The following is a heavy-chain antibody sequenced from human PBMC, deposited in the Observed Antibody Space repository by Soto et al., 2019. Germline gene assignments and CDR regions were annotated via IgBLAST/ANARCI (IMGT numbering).Heavy chain of an antibody. D-gene: IGHD5-12*01. CDR1: GGSFSGYD. Sequence: QVQLQQWGAGLLKPSETLSLTCAVYGGSFSGYDWSWIRQPPGKGLEWIGEINHSESTNYNPSLKTRVTRSVDTSKSQFSLKLSYVTAAATAVSSGARCPNIGAKIGCRKKSGCDYWGQGTLVTVSS. J-gene: IGHJ4*02. CDR2: INHSEST. CDR3: ARCPNIGAKIGCRKKSGCDY. V-gene: IGHV4-34*01.